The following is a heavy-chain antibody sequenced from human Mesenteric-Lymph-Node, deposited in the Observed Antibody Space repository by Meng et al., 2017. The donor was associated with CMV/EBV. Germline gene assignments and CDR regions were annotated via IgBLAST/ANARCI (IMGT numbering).Heavy chain of an antibody. CDR3: ARGDHDIYTITINDY. J-gene: IGHJ4*02. CDR1: GFTFSSYW. Sequence: GESLKISCAASGFTFSSYWLSWVRQAPGKGLEWVANVKQDESEKYYVDSVKGRFTVSRDNAKNSLYLQMNSLRAEDTAVYYCARGDHDIYTITINDYWGQGTLVTVSS. V-gene: IGHV3-7*01. CDR2: VKQDESEK. D-gene: IGHD5-12*01.